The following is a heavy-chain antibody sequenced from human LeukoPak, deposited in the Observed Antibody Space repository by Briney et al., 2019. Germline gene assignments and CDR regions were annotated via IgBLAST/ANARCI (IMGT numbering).Heavy chain of an antibody. CDR1: GYSFTSYW. CDR3: ARQDSGSYIRWFDP. V-gene: IGHV5-51*01. J-gene: IGHJ5*02. D-gene: IGHD1-26*01. CDR2: IYPGDSDT. Sequence: GEPLKISCKGSGYSFTSYWIGWVRQIPGKGLEWMGIIYPGDSDTRYSPSFPGQVTISADKSISTAYLQWSSLKASDTAMYYCARQDSGSYIRWFDPWGQGTLVTVSS.